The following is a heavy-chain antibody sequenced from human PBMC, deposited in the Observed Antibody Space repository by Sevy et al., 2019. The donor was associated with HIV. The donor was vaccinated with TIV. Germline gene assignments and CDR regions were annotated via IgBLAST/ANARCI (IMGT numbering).Heavy chain of an antibody. J-gene: IGHJ3*01. CDR2: LNQDGGQK. D-gene: IGHD7-27*01. Sequence: GGSLRLSCAASGFTFSAYWMAWVRQAPGKGLEWVANLNQDGGQKYPMNSLKGRFTISRNNAKNTLYLQLNSVRVEDTGIYYCAIDAWGSLVNWGRGTMVTVSS. V-gene: IGHV3-7*01. CDR3: AIDAWGSLVN. CDR1: GFTFSAYW.